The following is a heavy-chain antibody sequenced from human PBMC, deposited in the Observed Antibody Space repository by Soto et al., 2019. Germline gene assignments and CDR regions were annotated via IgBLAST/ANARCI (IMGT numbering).Heavy chain of an antibody. Sequence: TSETLSLTCTVSGGSIRGHYWSWIRQPPGKGLEWIGYIHSSGSSKQDSSLKGRVTMSVDTSRNQVSLKVTSVTAADTAVYYCARVIGGYTSGYGMDVWGQGTAVTVSS. CDR1: GGSIRGHY. CDR2: IHSSGSS. J-gene: IGHJ6*02. D-gene: IGHD2-2*02. V-gene: IGHV4-59*11. CDR3: ARVIGGYTSGYGMDV.